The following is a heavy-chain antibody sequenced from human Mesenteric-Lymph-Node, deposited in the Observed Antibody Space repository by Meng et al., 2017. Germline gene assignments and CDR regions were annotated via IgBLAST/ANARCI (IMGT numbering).Heavy chain of an antibody. Sequence: GESLKISCAVSGFTFSDHWMNWVRQAPGKGLEYVSAISSDGVRLYYTSSVKGRFTISRDNAKNTLYLQMNSLRAEDTAVYYCARGNGGSIWGQGTMVTVSS. CDR1: GFTFSDHW. V-gene: IGHV3-64*01. D-gene: IGHD3-16*01. CDR2: ISSDGVRL. CDR3: ARGNGGSI. J-gene: IGHJ3*02.